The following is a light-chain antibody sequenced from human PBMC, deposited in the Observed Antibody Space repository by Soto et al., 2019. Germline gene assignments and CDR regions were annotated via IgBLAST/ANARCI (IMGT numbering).Light chain of an antibody. Sequence: QSALTQPASVSGSPGQSITISCTGTSSDVGGYNYVSWYQQHPGKAPKLMIYDVSNRPSGVSNRFSGSKSGNTASLTISGLHAEDDADYYCSSYTSSSTPRYVFGTGTKVTVL. J-gene: IGLJ1*01. CDR3: SSYTSSSTPRYV. CDR2: DVS. CDR1: SSDVGGYNY. V-gene: IGLV2-14*01.